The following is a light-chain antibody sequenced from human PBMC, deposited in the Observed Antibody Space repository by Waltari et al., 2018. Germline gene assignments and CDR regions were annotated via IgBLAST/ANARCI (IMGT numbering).Light chain of an antibody. Sequence: DIQMPPSPSSLSASVGDRVTITCRASQSIRNSLNWFQQKPGKAPNLLISAASSLQSGVPSRFSGSGSGTDFTLTISSLQPEDFATYYCQQSYSSPQFTFGGGTKVEI. J-gene: IGKJ4*02. V-gene: IGKV1-39*01. CDR2: AAS. CDR1: QSIRNS. CDR3: QQSYSSPQFT.